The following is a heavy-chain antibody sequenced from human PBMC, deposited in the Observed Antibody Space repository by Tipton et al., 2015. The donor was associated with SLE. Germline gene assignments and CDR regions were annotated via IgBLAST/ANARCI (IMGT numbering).Heavy chain of an antibody. V-gene: IGHV4-61*02. CDR2: IYTSGST. CDR3: VRDVDIVATMGHSKAFDI. CDR1: GGSISSGSYY. D-gene: IGHD5-12*01. J-gene: IGHJ3*02. Sequence: LRLSCTVSGGSISSGSYYWSWIRQPAGKGLEWIGRIYTSGSTNYNPSLKSRVTMSVDTSKNQFSLKLSSVTAADTAVYYCVRDVDIVATMGHSKAFDIGGQGPMFTVSS.